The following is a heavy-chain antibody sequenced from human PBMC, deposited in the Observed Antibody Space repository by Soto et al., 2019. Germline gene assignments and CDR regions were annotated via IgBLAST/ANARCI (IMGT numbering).Heavy chain of an antibody. J-gene: IGHJ6*02. Sequence: ASVKVSCKASGYTFTSYGISWVRQAPGQGLEWMGWISAYNGNTNYAQKLQGRVTMTTDTSTSTAYMELRSLRSDDTAVYYCAREGEFTIWGPPYGMDVWGQGTTVTVSS. CDR1: GYTFTSYG. CDR2: ISAYNGNT. D-gene: IGHD3-3*01. CDR3: AREGEFTIWGPPYGMDV. V-gene: IGHV1-18*01.